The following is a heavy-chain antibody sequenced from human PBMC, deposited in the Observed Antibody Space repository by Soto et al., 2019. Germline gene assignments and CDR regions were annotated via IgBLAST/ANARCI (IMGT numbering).Heavy chain of an antibody. CDR2: ISSSGSTK. Sequence: GGSLRLSCVASGFPFSDYYMSWIRQAPGKGLEWVSYISSSGSTKYYAYSVKGRFTISRDNAKNSLYLQMNSLRAEDTAVYYCARDHPPYYYGSGSALGYWGQGTLVTVSS. D-gene: IGHD3-10*01. CDR3: ARDHPPYYYGSGSALGY. CDR1: GFPFSDYY. V-gene: IGHV3-11*01. J-gene: IGHJ4*02.